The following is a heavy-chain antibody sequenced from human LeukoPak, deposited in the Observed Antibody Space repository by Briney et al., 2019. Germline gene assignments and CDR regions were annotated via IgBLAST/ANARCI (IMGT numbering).Heavy chain of an antibody. CDR2: IYYTGST. CDR3: ARQLYSSGWCALDY. J-gene: IGHJ4*02. D-gene: IGHD6-19*01. V-gene: IGHV4-59*08. CDR1: GDSISSYY. Sequence: SETLSLTCTVSGDSISSYYWSWIRQPPGKGLEWIAYIYYTGSTNYNPSLKSRVTISVDTSKNQFSLKLNSVTAADTAVYYCARQLYSSGWCALDYWGQGTLVTVSS.